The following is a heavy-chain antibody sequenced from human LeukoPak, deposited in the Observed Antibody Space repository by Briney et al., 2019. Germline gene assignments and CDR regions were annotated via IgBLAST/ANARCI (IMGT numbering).Heavy chain of an antibody. J-gene: IGHJ4*02. CDR1: GGSISTYY. CDR3: AREPVTGTSNYFDY. D-gene: IGHD6-19*01. CDR2: TYTSGNA. Sequence: SETLSLTCTVSGGSISTYYWSWIRQPAGKGLEWIGRTYTSGNANYNPSLKSRVTMSVDTSKKQFSLRLSSVTAADTAVYYCAREPVTGTSNYFDYWGQGNLVTVSS. V-gene: IGHV4-4*07.